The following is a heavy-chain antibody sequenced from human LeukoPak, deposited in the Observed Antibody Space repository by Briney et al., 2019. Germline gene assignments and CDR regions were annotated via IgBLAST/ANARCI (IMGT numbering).Heavy chain of an antibody. Sequence: SETLSLTCTVSGGSISSYYWSWIRQPPGKGLEWIGYIYYSGSTNYNPSLKSRVTISVDTSKNQFSLKLSSVTAADTAVYYCARRPRGALGYCSGGSCYAGYAFDIWGQGTMVTVSS. CDR3: ARRPRGALGYCSGGSCYAGYAFDI. CDR2: IYYSGST. D-gene: IGHD2-15*01. J-gene: IGHJ3*02. V-gene: IGHV4-59*01. CDR1: GGSISSYY.